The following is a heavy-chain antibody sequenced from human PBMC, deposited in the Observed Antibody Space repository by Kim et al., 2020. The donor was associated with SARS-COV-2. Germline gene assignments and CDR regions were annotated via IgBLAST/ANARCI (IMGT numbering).Heavy chain of an antibody. J-gene: IGHJ3*02. CDR2: INHSGST. CDR3: ARGKRRVIVVVITTRGYDAFDI. D-gene: IGHD3-22*01. CDR1: GGSFSGYY. Sequence: SETLSLTCAVYGGSFSGYYWSWIRQPPGKGLEWIGEINHSGSTNYNASLKSRVTISVDTSKNQFSLKLSSVTAADTAVYYCARGKRRVIVVVITTRGYDAFDIWGQGTMVTVSS. V-gene: IGHV4-34*01.